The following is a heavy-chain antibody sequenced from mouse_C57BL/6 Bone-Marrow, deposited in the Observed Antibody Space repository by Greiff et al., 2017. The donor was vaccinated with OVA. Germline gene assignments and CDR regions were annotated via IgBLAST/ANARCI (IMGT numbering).Heavy chain of an antibody. CDR3: TFYYYGSSPFAY. D-gene: IGHD1-1*01. V-gene: IGHV14-4*01. CDR2: IDPENGDT. Sequence: EVKVEESGAELVRPGASVKLSCTASGFNIKDDYMHWVKQRPEQGLEWIGWIDPENGDTEYASKFQGKATITADTSSNTAYLQLSSLTSEDTAVYYCTFYYYGSSPFAYWGQGTLVTVSA. CDR1: GFNIKDDY. J-gene: IGHJ3*01.